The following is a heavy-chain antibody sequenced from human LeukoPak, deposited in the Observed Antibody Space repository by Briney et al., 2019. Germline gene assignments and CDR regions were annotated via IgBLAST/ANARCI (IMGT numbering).Heavy chain of an antibody. D-gene: IGHD3-22*01. CDR1: GGTFSSYA. CDR3: ARDSGYYSY. CDR2: IIPILGIA. J-gene: IGHJ4*02. Sequence: SVKVSCKASGGTFSSYAISWVRQAPGQGLEWMGRIIPILGIANYAQKFQGRVTITADKSTSTAYMELRSLRSDDTAVYYCARDSGYYSYWGQGTLVTVSS. V-gene: IGHV1-69*04.